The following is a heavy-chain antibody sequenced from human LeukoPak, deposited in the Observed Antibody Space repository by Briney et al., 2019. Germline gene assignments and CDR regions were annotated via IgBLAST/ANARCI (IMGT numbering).Heavy chain of an antibody. CDR3: AREEQQRAFDY. J-gene: IGHJ4*02. CDR2: IYYSGST. V-gene: IGHV4-39*02. Sequence: PSETLSLTCTVSGGSISSSSYYWGWIRQPPGKGLEWIGSIYYSGSTYYNPSLKSRVTISVDTSKNQFSLKLSSVTAADTAVYYCAREEQQRAFDYWGQGTLVTVSS. D-gene: IGHD6-13*01. CDR1: GGSISSSSYY.